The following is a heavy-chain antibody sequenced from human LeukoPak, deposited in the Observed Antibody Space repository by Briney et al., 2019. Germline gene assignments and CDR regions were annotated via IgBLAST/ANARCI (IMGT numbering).Heavy chain of an antibody. Sequence: PGGSLRLSCAASGFTFSSYGMHWVRQAPGKGLEWVAFIRFDGNNKYYADSVKGRFTISRDNSKNTLYLQMNSLRAEDTAVYYCARVLRYCSGGNCYSGGLGYMDVWGKGTTVTISS. CDR1: GFTFSSYG. CDR2: IRFDGNNK. J-gene: IGHJ6*03. CDR3: ARVLRYCSGGNCYSGGLGYMDV. V-gene: IGHV3-30*02. D-gene: IGHD2-15*01.